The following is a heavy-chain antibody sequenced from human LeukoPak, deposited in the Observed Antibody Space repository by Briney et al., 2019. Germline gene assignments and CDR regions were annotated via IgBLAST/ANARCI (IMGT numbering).Heavy chain of an antibody. CDR2: IGSRSATI. Sequence: NWVRQAPGXGLEWVSYIGSRSATIHYADSVKGRFSISRDNAKSSLYLQMNNLRDEDTAVYYYARGRTEFDFWGQGTLVTVSS. J-gene: IGHJ4*02. CDR3: ARGRTEFDF. D-gene: IGHD1-1*01. V-gene: IGHV3-48*02.